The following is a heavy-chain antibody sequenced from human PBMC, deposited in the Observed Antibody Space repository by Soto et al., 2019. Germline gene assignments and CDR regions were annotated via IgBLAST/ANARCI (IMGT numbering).Heavy chain of an antibody. V-gene: IGHV1-69*12. J-gene: IGHJ3*02. CDR2: ILPVFGTS. Sequence: QVQLVQSGAEVKKPGSSVKVSCKASGGTFRTESINWVRQAPGRGLEWMGGILPVFGTSDYAQKFQGRVKITADESTTNAYMELSSLRSDDTAVYYCARGHAFGGNSDAIDIWGQGTMVTVSS. CDR1: GGTFRTES. CDR3: ARGHAFGGNSDAIDI. D-gene: IGHD2-21*01.